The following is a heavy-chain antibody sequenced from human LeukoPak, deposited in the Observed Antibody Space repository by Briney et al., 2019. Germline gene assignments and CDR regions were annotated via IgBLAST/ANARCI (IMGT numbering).Heavy chain of an antibody. J-gene: IGHJ6*02. CDR3: ARADTGVVPALVYYYYAMDV. V-gene: IGHV4-59*12. CDR2: IYYSGST. Sequence: PSETLSLTCTVSGGSISSYYWSWIRQPPGKGLEWIGYIYYSGSTSYNPSLKSRVTISVDTSKNQFSLKLSSVTAADTAVYYCARADTGVVPALVYYYYAMDVWGQGTTVTVSS. CDR1: GGSISSYY. D-gene: IGHD2-2*01.